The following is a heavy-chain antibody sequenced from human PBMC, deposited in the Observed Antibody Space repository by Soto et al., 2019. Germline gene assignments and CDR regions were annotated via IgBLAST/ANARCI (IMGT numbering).Heavy chain of an antibody. V-gene: IGHV5-10-1*01. CDR1: GYSFTTNW. D-gene: IGHD3-10*01. CDR2: IDLSDSYT. CDR3: ARIIMVRGIPRGSFDP. Sequence: PGEALKISCKGSGYSFTTNWISWVRQMPGKGLEWMGRIDLSDSYTNYSPSFQGHVTISADKSISTAYLQWSSLKASDTAMYYCARIIMVRGIPRGSFDPWGQGTLVTVSS. J-gene: IGHJ5*02.